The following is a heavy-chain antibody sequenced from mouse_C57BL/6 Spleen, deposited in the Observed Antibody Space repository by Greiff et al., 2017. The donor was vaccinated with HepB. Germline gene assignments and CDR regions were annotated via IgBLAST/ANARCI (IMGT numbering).Heavy chain of an antibody. D-gene: IGHD3-2*02. CDR1: GYAFSSYW. CDR2: IYPGDGDT. J-gene: IGHJ4*01. Sequence: VQLQQSGAELVKPGASVKISCKASGYAFSSYWMNWVKQRPGKGLEWIGQIYPGDGDTNYNGKFKGKATLTADKSSSTAYMQLSSLTSEDSAVYFCARCRSGYNYAMDYWGQGTSVTVSS. CDR3: ARCRSGYNYAMDY. V-gene: IGHV1-80*01.